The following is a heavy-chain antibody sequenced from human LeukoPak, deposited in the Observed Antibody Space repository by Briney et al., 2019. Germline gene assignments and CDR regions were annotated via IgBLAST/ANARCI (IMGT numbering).Heavy chain of an antibody. CDR2: IRANAYEGTT. CDR1: GFTFSDYA. J-gene: IGHJ3*02. D-gene: IGHD3-22*01. Sequence: PGGSLSLSCSASGFTFSDYAMTWVRQAPGKGLEWVGFIRANAYEGTTEYAASVKGRFTISRDDSRSVAYLQVNSLKSEDTAVYYCTRDYYYDSSGHNGDDAFEIWGQGTMVTVSS. CDR3: TRDYYYDSSGHNGDDAFEI. V-gene: IGHV3-49*04.